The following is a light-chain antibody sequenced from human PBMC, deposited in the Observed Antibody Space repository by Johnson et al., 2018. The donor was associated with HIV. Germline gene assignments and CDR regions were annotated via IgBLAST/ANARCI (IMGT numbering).Light chain of an antibody. CDR1: SSNIGNNY. V-gene: IGLV1-51*01. CDR2: DNN. Sequence: QSVLTQPPSVSAAPGQKVTISCSGSSSNIGNNYVSWYQQLPGTAPKLLIYDNNKRPSGSPDRFSGSKSGTSATLDITGLPTGDEADYYCGTWDSSLSAYVFGTGTKVTVL. CDR3: GTWDSSLSAYV. J-gene: IGLJ1*01.